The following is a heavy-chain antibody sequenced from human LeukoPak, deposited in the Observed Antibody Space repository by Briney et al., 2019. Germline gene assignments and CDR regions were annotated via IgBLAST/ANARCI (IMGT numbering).Heavy chain of an antibody. D-gene: IGHD3-3*01. V-gene: IGHV1-46*01. Sequence: ASVKVSCKASGYTFISYYMHWVRQAPGQGLEWMGIINPSGGSTSYAQRFQGRVTMTSDTSTNTVYMELSSLRSEDTAVYYCARAPEWLPLDYWGQGTLVTVSS. CDR2: INPSGGST. CDR1: GYTFISYY. J-gene: IGHJ4*02. CDR3: ARAPEWLPLDY.